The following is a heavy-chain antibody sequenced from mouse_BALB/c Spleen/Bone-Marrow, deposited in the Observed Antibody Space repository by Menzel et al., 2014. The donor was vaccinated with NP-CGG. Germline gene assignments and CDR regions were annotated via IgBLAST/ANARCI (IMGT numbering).Heavy chain of an antibody. J-gene: IGHJ4*01. D-gene: IGHD2-1*01. CDR1: GFSLTSYG. CDR3: ARDPVYDNYEAMDY. CDR2: IWAGGST. V-gene: IGHV2-9*02. Sequence: VQLQQSGPGLVAPSQSLSIPRTVSGFSLTSYGVHWVRQPPGKGLEWLGVIWAGGSTNYNSALMSRLSISKDNSKSXVFLKMNSLQTDDTAMYYCARDPVYDNYEAMDYWGQGTSVTVSS.